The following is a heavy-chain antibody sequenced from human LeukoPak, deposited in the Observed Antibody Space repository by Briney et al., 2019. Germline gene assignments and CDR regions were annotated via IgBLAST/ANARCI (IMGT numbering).Heavy chain of an antibody. Sequence: PGGSLRLSCAASGFNFRNYDMHWVRQAPGKGLEWVAVVWYDGSNIHYVDSVKGRFTISRDNSKSTLYLQMNSLTAEDTAVYYCARGGYSGTYYFDYWGQGTLVTVSS. CDR1: GFNFRNYD. D-gene: IGHD1-26*01. CDR2: VWYDGSNI. CDR3: ARGGYSGTYYFDY. J-gene: IGHJ4*02. V-gene: IGHV3-33*01.